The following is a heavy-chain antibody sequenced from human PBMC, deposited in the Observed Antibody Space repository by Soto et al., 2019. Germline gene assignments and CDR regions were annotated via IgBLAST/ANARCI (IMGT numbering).Heavy chain of an antibody. Sequence: EVQLLESGGGLVQPGGSLRLSCAASGFTFSSYAMSWVRQAPGKGLEWVSAISGSGGSTYYADSVKGRYAISRDNSKNTLYLQMNSLRAEDTAVYYCAKGRGYSYGPGNYWGQGPLVTVSS. V-gene: IGHV3-23*01. CDR3: AKGRGYSYGPGNY. J-gene: IGHJ4*02. CDR2: ISGSGGST. CDR1: GFTFSSYA. D-gene: IGHD5-18*01.